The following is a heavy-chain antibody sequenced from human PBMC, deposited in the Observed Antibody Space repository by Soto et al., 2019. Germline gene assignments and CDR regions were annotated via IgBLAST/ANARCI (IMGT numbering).Heavy chain of an antibody. CDR2: ISHTGRT. CDR3: ARDPANLALAVAYFDS. CDR1: GSSITNSFY. J-gene: IGHJ4*02. D-gene: IGHD2-15*01. V-gene: IGHV4-38-2*02. Sequence: SETLSLTCRVSGSSITNSFYWGWIRQSPEKGLEWIGSISHTGRTSYNPSLKSRVSISVDTSKNQFSLTLTSVTAADTAVYYCARDPANLALAVAYFDSWGQGTLVTVSS.